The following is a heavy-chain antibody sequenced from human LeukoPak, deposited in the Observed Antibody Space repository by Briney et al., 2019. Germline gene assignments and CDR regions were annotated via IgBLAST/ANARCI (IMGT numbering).Heavy chain of an antibody. CDR3: ARVSGGIAVAGNYFDY. D-gene: IGHD6-19*01. CDR1: GGTSSSYA. J-gene: IGHJ4*02. Sequence: ASVKVSCKASGGTSSSYAISWVRQAPGQGLEWMGGIIPIFGTANYAQKFQGRVTITADESTSTAYMELSSLRSEDTAVYYCARVSGGIAVAGNYFDYWGQGTLVTVSS. CDR2: IIPIFGTA. V-gene: IGHV1-69*13.